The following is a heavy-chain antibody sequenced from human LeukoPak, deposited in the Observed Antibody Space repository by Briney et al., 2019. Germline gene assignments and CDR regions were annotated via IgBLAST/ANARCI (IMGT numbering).Heavy chain of an antibody. CDR3: ARRYDSTLYYYYYMDV. CDR1: GGSISSSSYY. Sequence: SETLSLTCTVSGGSISSSSYYWGWIRQPPGKGLEWIGSIYYSGSTYYNPSLKSRVTISVDTSKNQFSPKLSSVTAADTAVYYCARRYDSTLYYYYYMDVWGKGTTVTVSS. D-gene: IGHD3-22*01. V-gene: IGHV4-39*07. J-gene: IGHJ6*03. CDR2: IYYSGST.